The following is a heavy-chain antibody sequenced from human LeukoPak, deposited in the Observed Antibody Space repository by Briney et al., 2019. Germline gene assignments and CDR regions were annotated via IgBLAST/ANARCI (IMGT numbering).Heavy chain of an antibody. J-gene: IGHJ4*02. V-gene: IGHV4-34*01. CDR3: ARTPIVATNNGTNFDY. Sequence: SETLSLTCAVYGGSFSGDFWSWIRQSPGKGLEWIGEIKHDGSTTYNPSLESRVTMSVDTSTNQISLEMTSVTAADTAVYYCARTPIVATNNGTNFDYWGQGTLVTVSS. CDR1: GGSFSGDF. CDR2: IKHDGST. D-gene: IGHD5-12*01.